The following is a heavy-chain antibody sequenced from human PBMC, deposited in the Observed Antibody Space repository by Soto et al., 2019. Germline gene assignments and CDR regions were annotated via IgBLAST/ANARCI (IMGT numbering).Heavy chain of an antibody. CDR3: ARQRVAGTFDY. Sequence: SETLSLTCTVSCGSISSSSYYWGWIRQPPGKGLEWIGSIYYSGSTYYNPSLKSRVTISVDTSKNQFSLKLSSVTAADTAVYYCARQRVAGTFDYWGQGTLVTVSS. V-gene: IGHV4-39*01. D-gene: IGHD2-15*01. CDR1: CGSISSSSYY. J-gene: IGHJ4*02. CDR2: IYYSGST.